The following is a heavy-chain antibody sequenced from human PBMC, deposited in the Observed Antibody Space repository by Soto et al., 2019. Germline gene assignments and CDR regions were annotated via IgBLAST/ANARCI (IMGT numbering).Heavy chain of an antibody. J-gene: IGHJ1*01. V-gene: IGHV3-15*01. Sequence: GGSLRLSCAASGFTFTNAWMSWVRQAPGKGLEWVGRIKSKTDGGTTDYAAPVKGRFTISRDDSKNTLYLQMNSLKTEDTAVYYCTTARGTYGAEYFQHWGQGTLVTAPQ. CDR1: GFTFTNAW. CDR3: TTARGTYGAEYFQH. CDR2: IKSKTDGGTT. D-gene: IGHD4-17*01.